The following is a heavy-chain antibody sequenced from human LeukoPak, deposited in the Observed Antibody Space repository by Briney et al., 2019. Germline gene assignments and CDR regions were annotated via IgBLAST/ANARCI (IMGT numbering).Heavy chain of an antibody. CDR3: ARLGRYYYDSSGYYYADY. Sequence: TGESLKISCKGSGYSFTSYWIGWVRQMPGKGLEWMGIIYPGDSDTRYRPSFQGQVTISADQSISTAYLQWSSLKASDTAMYYCARLGRYYYDSSGYYYADYWGQGTLVTVSS. V-gene: IGHV5-51*03. CDR2: IYPGDSDT. CDR1: GYSFTSYW. J-gene: IGHJ4*02. D-gene: IGHD3-22*01.